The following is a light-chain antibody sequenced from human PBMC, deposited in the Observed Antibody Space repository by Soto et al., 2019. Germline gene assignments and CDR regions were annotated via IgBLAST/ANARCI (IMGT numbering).Light chain of an antibody. CDR2: DTS. CDR1: QSVTSGL. V-gene: IGKV3-20*01. Sequence: EIVLTQSPGTLSLSPGERATLSCRASQSVTSGLLAWYQQKPGQAPRLLMYDTSTRATGIPDRFSGSGSGTDFTLTISRLEPEDFAVYYCQQYDRSPQAFGQGTKVDIK. CDR3: QQYDRSPQA. J-gene: IGKJ1*01.